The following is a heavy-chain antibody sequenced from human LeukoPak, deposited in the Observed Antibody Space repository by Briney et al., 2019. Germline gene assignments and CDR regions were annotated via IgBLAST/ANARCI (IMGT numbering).Heavy chain of an antibody. CDR1: GGSVSSYY. Sequence: SETLSLTCTVSGGSVSSYYWSWIRQTPEKGLEWIGYMSYSGRTDYGPSLKSRVTMSVDTSKNQFSLKMSYVAAADTGVYYCARGYCRDNICQVFPYWGQGTLVTVSS. CDR2: MSYSGRT. D-gene: IGHD2-15*01. CDR3: ARGYCRDNICQVFPY. V-gene: IGHV4-59*02. J-gene: IGHJ4*02.